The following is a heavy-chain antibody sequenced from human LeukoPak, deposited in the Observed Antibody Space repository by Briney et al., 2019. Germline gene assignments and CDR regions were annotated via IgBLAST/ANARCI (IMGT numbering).Heavy chain of an antibody. CDR2: ISGSGGST. CDR1: GFTFSSYA. V-gene: IGHV3-23*01. J-gene: IGHJ4*02. CDR3: ARDRAYYYDSSGYCDY. D-gene: IGHD3-22*01. Sequence: GGSLRLSCAASGFTFSSYAMSWVRQAPGKGLEWVSAISGSGGSTYYADSVKGRFTISRDNSKNTLYLQMNSLRAEDTAVYYCARDRAYYYDSSGYCDYWGQGTLVTVPS.